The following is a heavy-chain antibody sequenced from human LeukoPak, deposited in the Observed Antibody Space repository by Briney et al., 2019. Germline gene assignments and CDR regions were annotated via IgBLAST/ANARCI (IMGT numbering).Heavy chain of an antibody. CDR1: GFTFSGYW. Sequence: GGSLRLSCAASGFTFSGYWMHWVRQAPGKGLVWVSRINSDGSSTSYADSVKGRFTISRDNAKNTLYLQMNSLRAEDTAVYYCARDRDDFWSGYYLYYYYGMDVWGQGTTVTVSS. CDR2: INSDGSST. J-gene: IGHJ6*02. D-gene: IGHD3-3*01. CDR3: ARDRDDFWSGYYLYYYYGMDV. V-gene: IGHV3-74*01.